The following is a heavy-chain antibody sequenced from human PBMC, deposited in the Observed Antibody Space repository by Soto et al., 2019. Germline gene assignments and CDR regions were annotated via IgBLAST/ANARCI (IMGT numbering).Heavy chain of an antibody. J-gene: IGHJ6*02. CDR3: ARDQVGPAAILDYYGMDV. CDR1: EFTFSSYA. D-gene: IGHD2-2*01. V-gene: IGHV3-30-3*01. Sequence: GGSLRHSCAASEFTFSSYAMHWVRQAPGKGLEWVAVISYDGSNKYYADSVKGRFTISRDNSKNTLYLQMNSLRAEDTAVYYCARDQVGPAAILDYYGMDVWGQGTTVTVSS. CDR2: ISYDGSNK.